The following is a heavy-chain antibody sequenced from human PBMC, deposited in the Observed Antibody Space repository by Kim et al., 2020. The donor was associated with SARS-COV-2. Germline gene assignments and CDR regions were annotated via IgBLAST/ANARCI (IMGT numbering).Heavy chain of an antibody. J-gene: IGHJ6*02. D-gene: IGHD2-15*01. CDR1: GFTFSSYW. CDR2: IKQDGSEK. V-gene: IGHV3-7*03. Sequence: GGSLRLSCAASGFTFSSYWMSWVRQAPGKGLEWVANIKQDGSEKYYVDSVKGRFTISRDNAKNSLYLQMNSLRAEDTAVYYCARDYRCSGGSCSYRVYYYYYGMDVWGQGTTVTVSS. CDR3: ARDYRCSGGSCSYRVYYYYYGMDV.